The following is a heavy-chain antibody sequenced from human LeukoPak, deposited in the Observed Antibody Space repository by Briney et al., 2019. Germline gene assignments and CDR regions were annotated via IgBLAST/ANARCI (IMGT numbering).Heavy chain of an antibody. CDR1: GFTFSSYG. Sequence: PGGSLRLSCAAPGFTFSSYGMNWVRQAPGKGLEWVSSISSSSSYIHYADSVKGRFTISRDNAKNSLYLQMNSLRAEDTAVYYCARDRSSSWFKRVYWGQGTLVTVSS. J-gene: IGHJ4*02. CDR2: ISSSSSYI. D-gene: IGHD6-13*01. V-gene: IGHV3-21*01. CDR3: ARDRSSSWFKRVY.